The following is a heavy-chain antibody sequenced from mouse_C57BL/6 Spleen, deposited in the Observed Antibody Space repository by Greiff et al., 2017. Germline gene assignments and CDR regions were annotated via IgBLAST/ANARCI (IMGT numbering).Heavy chain of an antibody. CDR3: ARRYSNAWFAY. CDR2: ISSGSSTI. Sequence: EVQLQESGGGLVKPGGSLKLSCAASGFTFSDYGMHWVRQAPEKGLEWVAYISSGSSTIYYADTVKGRFTISRDNAKNTLFLQMTSLRSEDTAMYYCARRYSNAWFAYWGQGTLVTVSA. V-gene: IGHV5-17*01. J-gene: IGHJ3*01. CDR1: GFTFSDYG. D-gene: IGHD2-5*01.